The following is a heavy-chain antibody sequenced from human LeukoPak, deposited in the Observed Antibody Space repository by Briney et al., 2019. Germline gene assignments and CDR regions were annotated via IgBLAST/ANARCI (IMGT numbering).Heavy chain of an antibody. Sequence: GGSLRLSCAASGFTFSSYDMHWVRQAPGKGLEWVAFIWSDGSNKYYADSVKGRFTISRDNAKNSLYLQMNSLRAEDTAVYYCARRSSGWFYSTYYYYYYMDVWGKGTTVTVSS. J-gene: IGHJ6*03. CDR3: ARRSSGWFYSTYYYYYYMDV. V-gene: IGHV3-33*01. D-gene: IGHD6-19*01. CDR1: GFTFSSYD. CDR2: IWSDGSNK.